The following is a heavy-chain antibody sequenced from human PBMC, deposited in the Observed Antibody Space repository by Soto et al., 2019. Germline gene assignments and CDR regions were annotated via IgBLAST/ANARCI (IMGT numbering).Heavy chain of an antibody. V-gene: IGHV3-30*03. J-gene: IGHJ4*02. CDR1: GFTFSSYG. D-gene: IGHD5-12*01. CDR2: ISYDGSNK. CDR3: ARAYDYAWSDY. Sequence: GGSLRLSCAASGFTFSSYGMHWVRQAPGKGLEWVAVISYDGSNKYYADSVKGRFTISRDNSKNTLYLQMNSLRAEDTTVYYCARAYDYAWSDYWGRGTLVTVSS.